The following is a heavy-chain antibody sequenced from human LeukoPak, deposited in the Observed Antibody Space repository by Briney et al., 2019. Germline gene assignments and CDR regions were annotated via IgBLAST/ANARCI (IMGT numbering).Heavy chain of an antibody. CDR2: IIPIFGTA. Sequence: SVKVSCKASGGTFSSYAISWVRQAPGQGLEWMGGIIPIFGTADYAQKFQGRVTITTDESTSTAYMELSSLRSEDTAVYYCATTSPGKGRGSFDYWGQGTLVTVSS. J-gene: IGHJ4*02. CDR3: ATTSPGKGRGSFDY. CDR1: GGTFSSYA. V-gene: IGHV1-69*05.